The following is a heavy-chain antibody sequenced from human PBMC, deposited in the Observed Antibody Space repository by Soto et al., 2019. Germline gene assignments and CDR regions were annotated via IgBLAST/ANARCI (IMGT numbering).Heavy chain of an antibody. Sequence: SETLSLTCTVSGGSISSSSYYWGWIRQPPGKGLEWIGSIYYSGSTYYNPSLKSRVTISVATSKNQFSLKLSSVTAADTAVYYCASGQYDFWSGYLYYFDYWGQGTLVTVSS. CDR1: GGSISSSSYY. CDR3: ASGQYDFWSGYLYYFDY. J-gene: IGHJ4*02. V-gene: IGHV4-39*01. CDR2: IYYSGST. D-gene: IGHD3-3*01.